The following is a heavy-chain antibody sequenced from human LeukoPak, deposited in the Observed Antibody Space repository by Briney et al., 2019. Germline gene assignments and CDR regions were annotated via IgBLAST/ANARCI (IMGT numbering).Heavy chain of an antibody. CDR2: ISAYNGNT. Sequence: ASVKVSCKASGYTFTSYGISWVRQAPGQGLEWMGWISAYNGNTNYAQKLQGRVTMTTDTSTSTAYMELRSLRSDDTAVYYCARDLDKYYALRGWFDPWGQGTLVTVSS. CDR1: GYTFTSYG. V-gene: IGHV1-18*01. J-gene: IGHJ5*02. CDR3: ARDLDKYYALRGWFDP. D-gene: IGHD2-2*01.